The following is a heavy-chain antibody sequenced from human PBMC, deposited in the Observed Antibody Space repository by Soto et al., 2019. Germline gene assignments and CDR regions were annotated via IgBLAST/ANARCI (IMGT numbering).Heavy chain of an antibody. V-gene: IGHV3-30*18. D-gene: IGHD1-26*01. J-gene: IGHJ4*02. Sequence: QVQLVESGGGVVQPGRSLRLSCAASGFTFSSYGMHWVRQAPGKGLEWVAVISYDGSNKYYADSVKGRFTISRDNSKNTLYLQMNSLRAEDTAVYYCAKDYSGSLGDWGQGTLVTVSS. CDR2: ISYDGSNK. CDR3: AKDYSGSLGD. CDR1: GFTFSSYG.